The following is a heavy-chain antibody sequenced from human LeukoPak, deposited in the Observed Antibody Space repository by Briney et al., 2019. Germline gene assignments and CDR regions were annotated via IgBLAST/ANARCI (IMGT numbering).Heavy chain of an antibody. CDR2: INTNTGNP. D-gene: IGHD3-10*01. Sequence: ASVKVSCKASGYTFTSYPMNWVRQAPGQGLEWMGWINTNTGNPTYAQGFTGRFVFSLDTSVSTAYLQISSLTAEDTAVYYCARDFFFYYGSGTYYDTWGQGTLVTVSS. CDR1: GYTFTSYP. J-gene: IGHJ5*02. CDR3: ARDFFFYYGSGTYYDT. V-gene: IGHV7-4-1*02.